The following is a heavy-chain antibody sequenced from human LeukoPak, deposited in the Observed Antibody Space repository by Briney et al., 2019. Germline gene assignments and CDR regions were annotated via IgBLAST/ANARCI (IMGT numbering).Heavy chain of an antibody. D-gene: IGHD3-3*01. Sequence: GGSLRLSCAASGFTFSNYAMSWVRQAPGKGLEWVSAISDDGGDTKYAESVKGRFTISRDNSRNRLYLEMNSLRVEDTAIYYCGRDWRLDYWGQGILVTVSS. CDR2: ISDDGGDT. CDR3: GRDWRLDY. CDR1: GFTFSNYA. V-gene: IGHV3-23*01. J-gene: IGHJ4*02.